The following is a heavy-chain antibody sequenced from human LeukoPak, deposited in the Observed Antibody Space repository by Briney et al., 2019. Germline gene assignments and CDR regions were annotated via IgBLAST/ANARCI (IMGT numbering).Heavy chain of an antibody. CDR1: GFTFSNYA. CDR2: IDDSGGRT. CDR3: AKGTTTWIKTEEY. J-gene: IGHJ4*02. D-gene: IGHD1-1*01. Sequence: GGSLRLSCAASGFTFSNYAMTWVRQAPGKGLEWISGIDDSGGRTHYADSMKVRFSISRDNSENTVYLQINGLRAEDTALYFCAKGTTTWIKTEEYWGQGTLVTVSS. V-gene: IGHV3-23*01.